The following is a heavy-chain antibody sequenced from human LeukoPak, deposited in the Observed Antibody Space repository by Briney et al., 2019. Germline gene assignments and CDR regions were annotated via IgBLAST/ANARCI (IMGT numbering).Heavy chain of an antibody. J-gene: IGHJ5*02. Sequence: ASVKISCKASGYTFTDYYMHWVQQAPGKGLEWMGRVDPEDGETIYAEKFQGRVTITADTSTDTAYMELGSLRSEDTAVYYCATDSEYCSSTSCYRKNWFDPWGQGTLVTVSS. V-gene: IGHV1-69-2*01. CDR1: GYTFTDYY. CDR3: ATDSEYCSSTSCYRKNWFDP. D-gene: IGHD2-2*02. CDR2: VDPEDGET.